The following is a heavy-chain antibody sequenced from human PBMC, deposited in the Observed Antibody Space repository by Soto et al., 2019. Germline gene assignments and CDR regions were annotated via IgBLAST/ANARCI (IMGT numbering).Heavy chain of an antibody. CDR3: ANGGYCSSTSCRAFDI. V-gene: IGHV4-59*08. D-gene: IGHD2-2*01. CDR1: GGSISSYY. J-gene: IGHJ3*02. CDR2: IYYSGST. Sequence: SETLSLTCTVSGGSISSYYWSWIRQPPGKGLEWIGYIYYSGSTNYNPSLKSRVTISVDTSKNQLSLKLSSVTAADTAVFFCANGGYCSSTSCRAFDIWGQGTMVTVSS.